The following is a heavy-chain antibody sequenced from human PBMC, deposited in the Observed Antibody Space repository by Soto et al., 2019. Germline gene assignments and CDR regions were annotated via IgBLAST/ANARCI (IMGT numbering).Heavy chain of an antibody. J-gene: IGHJ4*02. D-gene: IGHD4-17*01. V-gene: IGHV4-59*01. CDR2: IYYSGST. CDR1: GGSISSYY. Sequence: SETLSLTCTVSGGSISSYYWSWIRQPPGKGLEWIGYIYYSGSTNYNPSLKSRVTISVDTSKNQFSLRLSSVTAADTAVYYCARVGGNGDYYFDYWGQGTLVTVSS. CDR3: ARVGGNGDYYFDY.